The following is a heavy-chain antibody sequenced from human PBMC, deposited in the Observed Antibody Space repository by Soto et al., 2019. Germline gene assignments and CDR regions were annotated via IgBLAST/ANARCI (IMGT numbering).Heavy chain of an antibody. Sequence: QVQLQESGPGLVEPSGTLSLTCAVSLVSISSGNWWSWVRQPPGRGLEYIGEISHSGTTNYNPSLESRLSISLDASKNQFSLILTSVTAADTAVYYCANKNVPTPGNYWGQGPLVIVSS. V-gene: IGHV4-4*02. CDR2: ISHSGTT. CDR1: LVSISSGNW. D-gene: IGHD2-2*01. J-gene: IGHJ4*02. CDR3: ANKNVPTPGNY.